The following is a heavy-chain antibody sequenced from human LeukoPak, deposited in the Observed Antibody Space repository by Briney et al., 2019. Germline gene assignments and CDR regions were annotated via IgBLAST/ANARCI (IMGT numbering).Heavy chain of an antibody. J-gene: IGHJ1*01. CDR3: ARDQLPNYGDYVGEYFQH. CDR1: GFTFDDYD. CDR2: INWNGGST. D-gene: IGHD4-17*01. V-gene: IGHV3-20*04. Sequence: GGSLRLSCAASGFTFDDYDMSWVRQAPGKGLEWVSGINWNGGSTGYADSVKGRFTISRDNAKNSLYLQMNSLRAEDTALYYCARDQLPNYGDYVGEYFQHWGQGTLVTVSS.